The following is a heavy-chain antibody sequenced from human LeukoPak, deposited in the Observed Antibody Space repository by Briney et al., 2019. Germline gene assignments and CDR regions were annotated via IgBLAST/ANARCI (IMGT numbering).Heavy chain of an antibody. Sequence: SETLSLTCAVYGGSFSGYYWSWIRQPPGKGLEWIGEINHSGSTNYNPSLKSRVTISVDTSKNQFSLKLSSVTAADTAVYYRARGRWELRFDYWGQGTLVTVSS. CDR3: ARGRWELRFDY. CDR1: GGSFSGYY. J-gene: IGHJ4*02. CDR2: INHSGST. V-gene: IGHV4-34*01. D-gene: IGHD1-26*01.